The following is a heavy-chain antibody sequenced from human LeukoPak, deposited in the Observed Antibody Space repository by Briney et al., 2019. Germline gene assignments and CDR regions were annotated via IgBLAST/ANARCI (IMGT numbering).Heavy chain of an antibody. J-gene: IGHJ4*02. V-gene: IGHV3-33*08. Sequence: PGGSLRLSCAASEFTFSSYGMHWVRQAPGEGLEWVAVIWYDGSNKYYADSVKGRFTISRDNSKNTLYLQMNSLRAEDTAVYYCAREIAAAGFDYWGQGTLVTVSS. CDR3: AREIAAAGFDY. CDR2: IWYDGSNK. CDR1: EFTFSSYG. D-gene: IGHD6-13*01.